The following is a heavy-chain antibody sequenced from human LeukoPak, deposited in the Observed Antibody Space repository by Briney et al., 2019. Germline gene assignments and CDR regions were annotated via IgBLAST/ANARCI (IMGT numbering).Heavy chain of an antibody. Sequence: PGGSLRLSCAASGLTFASYAMRWVRQAPGKGLEWVSSITNNGDTTYYADSVKGRFTISRDNSKNTLYLQMNSLRAEDTALYYCADSNYWYPVDYWGQGTLVTVSS. CDR3: ADSNYWYPVDY. CDR2: ITNNGDTT. D-gene: IGHD4-11*01. J-gene: IGHJ4*02. CDR1: GLTFASYA. V-gene: IGHV3-23*01.